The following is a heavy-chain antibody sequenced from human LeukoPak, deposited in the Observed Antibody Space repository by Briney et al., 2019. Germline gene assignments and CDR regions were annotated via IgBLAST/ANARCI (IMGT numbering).Heavy chain of an antibody. J-gene: IGHJ4*02. CDR2: ISSSSSYI. CDR1: GFTFSSYS. V-gene: IGHV3-21*01. CDR3: ARDYYGLYFDY. D-gene: IGHD3-10*01. Sequence: GGSLRLSCAASGFTFSSYSMNWVRQTPGKGLEWVSSISSSSSYIYYADSMKGRFTISRDNAKNSLYLQMSSLRAEDTAVYYCARDYYGLYFDYWGQGTLVTVSS.